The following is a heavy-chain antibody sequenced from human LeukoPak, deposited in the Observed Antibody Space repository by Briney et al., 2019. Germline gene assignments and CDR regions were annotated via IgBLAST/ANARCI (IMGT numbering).Heavy chain of an antibody. Sequence: GGSLRLSCATSGFTFEDYAMHWVRQAPGKGLEWVSGISWNSDTIYYSDSVKGRFTISRDNAKKSLYLQMYSLRPEDTALYYCAKTQFSTTWDGAGAFDTWGQGTMVTVSS. CDR1: GFTFEDYA. CDR3: AKTQFSTTWDGAGAFDT. D-gene: IGHD1-14*01. J-gene: IGHJ3*02. V-gene: IGHV3-9*01. CDR2: ISWNSDTI.